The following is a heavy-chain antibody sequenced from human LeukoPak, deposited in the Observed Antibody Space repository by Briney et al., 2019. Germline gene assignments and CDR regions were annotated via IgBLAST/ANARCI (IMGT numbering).Heavy chain of an antibody. D-gene: IGHD5-18*01. Sequence: EASVKVSCTASGYTFTSYAMHWVRQAPGQRLEWMGWINAGNGNTKYSQKFQGRVTITRDTSASTAYMELSSLRSEDTAVYYCARDPYTAMAFDYWGQGTLVTVSS. CDR3: ARDPYTAMAFDY. CDR2: INAGNGNT. J-gene: IGHJ4*02. CDR1: GYTFTSYA. V-gene: IGHV1-3*01.